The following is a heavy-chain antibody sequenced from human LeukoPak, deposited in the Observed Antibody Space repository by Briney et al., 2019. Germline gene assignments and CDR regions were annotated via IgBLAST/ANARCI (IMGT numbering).Heavy chain of an antibody. CDR1: GGSFSGYY. CDR3: ARSQLYGDYGWFDP. Sequence: SGTLSLTCAVYGGSFSGYYWSWIRQPPGKGLEWIGEINHSGSTNYNPSLKSRVTISVDTSKNQFSLKLSSVTAADTAVYYCARSQLYGDYGWFDPWGQGTLVTVSS. D-gene: IGHD4-17*01. V-gene: IGHV4-34*01. CDR2: INHSGST. J-gene: IGHJ5*02.